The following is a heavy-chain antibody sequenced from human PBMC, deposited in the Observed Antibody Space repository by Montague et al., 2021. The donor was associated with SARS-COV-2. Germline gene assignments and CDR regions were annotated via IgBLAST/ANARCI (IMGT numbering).Heavy chain of an antibody. D-gene: IGHD3-10*01. CDR1: GDSISGSRHF. J-gene: IGHJ4*02. Sequence: LSLPCPVSGDSISGSRHFWNWIRQHPGKGLEWIGYIYHTGTTHYRPSLKSRATLSVDISQNQFSLKLNSMTAADTAIYYCARGVSYGSGFLSEWGPGTLVIVSS. CDR3: ARGVSYGSGFLSE. CDR2: IYHTGTT. V-gene: IGHV4-31*03.